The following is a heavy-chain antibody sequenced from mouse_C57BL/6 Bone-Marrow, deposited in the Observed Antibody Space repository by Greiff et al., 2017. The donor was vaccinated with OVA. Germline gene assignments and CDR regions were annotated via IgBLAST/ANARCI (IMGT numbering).Heavy chain of an antibody. V-gene: IGHV1-64*01. J-gene: IGHJ3*01. Sequence: LQQPGAELVTPADSVTLSCKASGYTFTSYWMHLVQQRPGQGLEWIVVIHPNRGSTNYNDMFKSKATLTVDKTSSTAYMQLSSLSSEDSAVYYCASRGFAYWGQGTLVTVSA. CDR1: GYTFTSYW. CDR3: ASRGFAY. CDR2: IHPNRGST.